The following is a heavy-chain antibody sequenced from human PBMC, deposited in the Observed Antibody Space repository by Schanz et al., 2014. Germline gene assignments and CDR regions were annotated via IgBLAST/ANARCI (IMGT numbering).Heavy chain of an antibody. Sequence: VQLVESGGGVVQPGGSLRLSCAASGFTFSNFAMHWVRQAPGKGLVWVSRTSNDGSFTTFADSVKGRFTISRDNAKNTLYLQMNSLRAEDTAVYYCVRDTDYHFDYWGQGTLVTVSS. J-gene: IGHJ4*02. CDR3: VRDTDYHFDY. D-gene: IGHD4-17*01. V-gene: IGHV3-74*01. CDR1: GFTFSNFA. CDR2: TSNDGSFT.